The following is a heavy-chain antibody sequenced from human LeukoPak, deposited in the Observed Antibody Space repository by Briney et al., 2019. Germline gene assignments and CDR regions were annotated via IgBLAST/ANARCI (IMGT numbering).Heavy chain of an antibody. CDR3: ARRRSTAIDY. CDR1: GGTFISYA. D-gene: IGHD3-10*01. J-gene: IGHJ4*02. V-gene: IGHV1-46*01. Sequence: ASVKVSCKASGGTFISYAISWVRQAPGQGLEWMGIINPSGGSTSYAQKFQGRVTMTRDMSTSTVYMELSSLRSEDTAVYYCARRRSTAIDYWGQGTLVTVSS. CDR2: INPSGGST.